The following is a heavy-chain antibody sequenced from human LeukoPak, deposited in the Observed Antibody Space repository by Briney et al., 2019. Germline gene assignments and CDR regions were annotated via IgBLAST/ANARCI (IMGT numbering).Heavy chain of an antibody. D-gene: IGHD3-10*01. J-gene: IGHJ3*02. CDR2: IYYSGST. V-gene: IGHV4-59*08. CDR1: GGSISSYY. Sequence: SETLSPTCTVSGGSISSYYWSWIRQPPGKGLEWIGYIYYSGSTNYNPSLKSRVTISVDTSKNQFSLKLSSVTAADTAVYYCARHGPGDPSRDAFDIWGQGTMVTVSS. CDR3: ARHGPGDPSRDAFDI.